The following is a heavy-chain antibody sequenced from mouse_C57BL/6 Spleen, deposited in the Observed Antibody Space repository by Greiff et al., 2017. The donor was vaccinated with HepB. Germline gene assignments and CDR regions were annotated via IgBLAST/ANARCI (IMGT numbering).Heavy chain of an antibody. CDR2: ISDGGSYT. J-gene: IGHJ2*01. Sequence: EVQRVESGGGLVKPGGSLKLSCAASGFTFSSYAMSWVRQTPEKRLEWVATISDGGSYTYYPDNVKGRFTISRDNAKNNLYLQMSHLKSEDTAMYYCARDGGYGKKDFDYWGQGTTLTVSS. CDR3: ARDGGYGKKDFDY. CDR1: GFTFSSYA. D-gene: IGHD2-1*01. V-gene: IGHV5-4*01.